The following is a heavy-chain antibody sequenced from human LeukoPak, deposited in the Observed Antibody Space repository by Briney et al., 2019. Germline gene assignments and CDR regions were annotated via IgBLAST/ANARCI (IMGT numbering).Heavy chain of an antibody. CDR3: ARALGKVGATPLVRAFDI. CDR2: IMPIFGKA. Sequence: ASVKLSCTASGVTFSSYAISWVRQAPGQGLEWMGGIMPIFGKANYAQKLKGRFTITADESTSSAYLELSSLRSEDTAVYYCARALGKVGATPLVRAFDIWGQGTMVTVSS. J-gene: IGHJ3*02. D-gene: IGHD1-26*01. CDR1: GVTFSSYA. V-gene: IGHV1-69*13.